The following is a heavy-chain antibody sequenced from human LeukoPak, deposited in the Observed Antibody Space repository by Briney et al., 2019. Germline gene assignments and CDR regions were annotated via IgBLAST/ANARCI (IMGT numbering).Heavy chain of an antibody. CDR2: ISWNRGSI. CDR3: AKDSGYYYGSGSYTGYYYGMDV. J-gene: IGHJ6*02. D-gene: IGHD3-10*01. CDR1: GFTFDDYA. V-gene: IGHV3-9*01. Sequence: GGSLRLSCAASGFTFDDYAMHWVRQAPGKGLEWVSGISWNRGSIGYADSVKGRFTISRDNAKNSLYLQMNSLRAEDTALYYCAKDSGYYYGSGSYTGYYYGMDVWGQGPRSPSP.